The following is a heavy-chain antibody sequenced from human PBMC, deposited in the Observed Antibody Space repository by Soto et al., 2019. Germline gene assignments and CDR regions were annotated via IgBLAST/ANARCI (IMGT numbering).Heavy chain of an antibody. CDR1: GFSFSGGW. J-gene: IGHJ4*02. CDR3: TTDEWE. CDR2: IKSKIDGGTT. Sequence: EVQLVESGGGLVEPGGSLTLSFAASGFSFSGGWMSWVRQAAGKGLEWVARIKSKIDGGTTDYAAPVRGRFTISRDDSKNTLYLQMSSLRTEDTAIYYCTTDEWEWGQGTLVTVSS. D-gene: IGHD1-26*01. V-gene: IGHV3-15*05.